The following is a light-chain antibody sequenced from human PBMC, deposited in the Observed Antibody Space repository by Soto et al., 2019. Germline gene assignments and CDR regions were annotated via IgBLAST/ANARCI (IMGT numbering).Light chain of an antibody. V-gene: IGKV3-15*01. CDR2: XAS. CDR3: QXYNXXXXXT. CDR1: QSFRGL. J-gene: IGKJ1*01. Sequence: EVVLTQSPVTLSLSPGXXXXXXXXXSQSFRGLLAWYQQKPGQAPRLLIYXASXXXTXXPNRFSGSGSGTDFTLTISSLQSEDFAVYYCQXYNXXXXXTFGQGTKVDIK.